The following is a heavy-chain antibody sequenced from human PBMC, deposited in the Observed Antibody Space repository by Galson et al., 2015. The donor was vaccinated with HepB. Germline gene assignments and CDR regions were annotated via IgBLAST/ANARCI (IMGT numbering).Heavy chain of an antibody. Sequence: SLRLCCAASGFSFSNYVMNWVRQAPGKGLEWVSSLGRSGADRFYADSVRGRFTISRDNSESTLYLQMHSLRAEDTAVYYCARDLPYSCFDYWGQGTLVTVSS. J-gene: IGHJ4*02. CDR3: ARDLPYSCFDY. CDR2: LGRSGADR. CDR1: GFSFSNYV. V-gene: IGHV3-23*01. D-gene: IGHD4-11*01.